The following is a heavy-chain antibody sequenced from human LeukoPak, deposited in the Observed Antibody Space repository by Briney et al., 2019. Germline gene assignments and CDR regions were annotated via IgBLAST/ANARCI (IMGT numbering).Heavy chain of an antibody. V-gene: IGHV1-8*02. D-gene: IGHD1-26*01. J-gene: IGHJ4*02. CDR3: ARVNSGSYQDHHDY. CDR1: GGTFSSYA. Sequence: ASVKVSCKASGGTFSSYAISWVRQATGQGLEWMGWMNPNSGNTGYAQKFQGRVTMTRNTSISTAYMELSSLRSEDTAVYYCARVNSGSYQDHHDYWGQGTLVTVSS. CDR2: MNPNSGNT.